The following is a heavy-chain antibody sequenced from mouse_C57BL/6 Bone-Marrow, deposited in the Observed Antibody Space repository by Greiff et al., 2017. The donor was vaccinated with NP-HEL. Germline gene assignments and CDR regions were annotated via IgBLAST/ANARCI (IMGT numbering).Heavy chain of an antibody. CDR3: ARGDYYGSSYSYWYFDV. CDR1: GYTFTSYW. V-gene: IGHV1-55*01. Sequence: VQLQQPGAELVKPGASVKMSCKASGYTFTSYWITWVKQRPGQGLEWIGDIYPGSGSTNFNEKFKSKATLTVDTSSSTAYMQLSSLTSEDSAVYYCARGDYYGSSYSYWYFDVWGTGTTVTVSS. J-gene: IGHJ1*03. D-gene: IGHD1-1*01. CDR2: IYPGSGST.